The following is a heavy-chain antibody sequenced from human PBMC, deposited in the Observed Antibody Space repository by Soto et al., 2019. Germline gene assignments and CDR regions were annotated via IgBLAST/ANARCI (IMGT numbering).Heavy chain of an antibody. J-gene: IGHJ4*02. CDR2: IYHSGST. Sequence: PSEGLSLTWTLSGGPISSGAHYWSWLLYHPGMCLLWIVYIYHSGSTDYYPALKNLVTISVDTSEKQFSLQFSSVTASDTAGYYGARVVYIGTFCEYWGQGTPVTVSA. CDR1: GGPISSGAHY. V-gene: IGHV4-31*01. CDR3: ARVVYIGTFCEY. D-gene: IGHD1-1*01.